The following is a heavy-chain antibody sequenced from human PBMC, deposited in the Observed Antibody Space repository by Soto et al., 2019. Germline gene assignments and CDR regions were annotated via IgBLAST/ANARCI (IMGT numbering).Heavy chain of an antibody. D-gene: IGHD3-10*01. CDR2: IAYDGSKS. J-gene: IGHJ4*02. CDR1: GFTFINHP. V-gene: IGHV3-30-3*01. Sequence: QVQLVESGGGVVQPGRSLRLSCAGSGFTFINHPMHWVRQAPRKGLEWVAVIAYDGSKSHYADSVKGRFILSRDHAKNTLSLQMNSLRAEDSAVYYCARGPLYGSEIGYFPIDCWGQGTLVTVSS. CDR3: ARGPLYGSEIGYFPIDC.